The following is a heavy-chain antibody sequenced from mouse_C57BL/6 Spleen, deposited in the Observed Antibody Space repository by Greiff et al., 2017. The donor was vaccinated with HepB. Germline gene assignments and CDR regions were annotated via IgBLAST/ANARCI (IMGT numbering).Heavy chain of an antibody. J-gene: IGHJ2*01. D-gene: IGHD1-1*01. Sequence: VQLQQSGAELVKPGASVKLSCTASGFNIKDYYMHWVKQRTEQGLEWIGRIDPEDGETKDAPKFQGKATITAVTSSNTAYLQLSSLTSEDTAVYYCARTTVGYFDYWGQGTTLTVSS. CDR2: IDPEDGET. CDR1: GFNIKDYY. CDR3: ARTTVGYFDY. V-gene: IGHV14-2*01.